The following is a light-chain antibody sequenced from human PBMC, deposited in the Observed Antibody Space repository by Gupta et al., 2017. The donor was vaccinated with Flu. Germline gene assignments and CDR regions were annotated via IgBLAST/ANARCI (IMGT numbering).Light chain of an antibody. CDR2: EVS. Sequence: QSALAQPASVSGSPGQSITISCAGTSNDIGAYNYVSWYQQHPGKAPNLIIFEVSDRPAGVSIRFSGSKSGDTAPLTISGRRAEDEDDYFCRAVANSRKVFGGGTRLTVL. J-gene: IGLJ2*01. V-gene: IGLV2-14*01. CDR3: RAVANSRKV. CDR1: SNDIGAYNY.